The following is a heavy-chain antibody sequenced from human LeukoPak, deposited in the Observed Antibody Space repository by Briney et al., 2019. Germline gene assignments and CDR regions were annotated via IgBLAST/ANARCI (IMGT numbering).Heavy chain of an antibody. J-gene: IGHJ4*02. CDR2: IYRSGTT. CDR3: ARDLWMVGAGSFDH. Sequence: SQTLSLTCTLSGVSSSRGGEYWSWVRQPPGKGLGWIGYIYRSGTTYHTPALDSRVTISVERSKNQFSLKLSSVTAADTAVYYCARDLWMVGAGSFDHWGQGTLVTVSS. D-gene: IGHD3-10*02. V-gene: IGHV4-30-2*01. CDR1: GVSSSRGGEY.